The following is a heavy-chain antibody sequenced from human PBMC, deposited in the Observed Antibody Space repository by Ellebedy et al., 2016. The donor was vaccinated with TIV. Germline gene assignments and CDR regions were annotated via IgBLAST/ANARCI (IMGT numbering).Heavy chain of an antibody. Sequence: SETLSLTCSVSGASIATYYWSWIRQPAGKGLQWIGRIYTRGNTIHNPSLNSRVTMSVDTSKNQFSLKLTSVTAAATAVYFCARSERAAAATAGTFDIWGQGTMVTVSS. D-gene: IGHD6-13*01. CDR2: IYTRGNT. CDR3: ARSERAAAATAGTFDI. CDR1: GASIATYY. V-gene: IGHV4-4*07. J-gene: IGHJ3*02.